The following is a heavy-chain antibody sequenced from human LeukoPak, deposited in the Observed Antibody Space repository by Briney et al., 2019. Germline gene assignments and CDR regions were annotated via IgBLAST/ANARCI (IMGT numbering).Heavy chain of an antibody. CDR1: GFTFSSYG. D-gene: IGHD1-26*01. CDR2: ISGSGGST. CDR3: AKDFARSFIVGYFDY. J-gene: IGHJ4*02. V-gene: IGHV3-23*01. Sequence: GSLRLSCAASGFTFSSYGMSWVRQAPGKGLEWASAISGSGGSTYYADSVKGRFTISRDNSKNTLYLQMNSLRAEDTAVYYCAKDFARSFIVGYFDYWGQGTLVTVSS.